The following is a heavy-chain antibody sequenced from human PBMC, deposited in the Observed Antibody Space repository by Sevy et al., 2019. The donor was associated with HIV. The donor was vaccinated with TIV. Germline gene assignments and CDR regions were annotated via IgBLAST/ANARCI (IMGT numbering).Heavy chain of an antibody. J-gene: IGHJ5*02. CDR3: ARETDNSARWLDL. Sequence: GGSLRLSCAASGFTFNFHGMHWVRQAPGKGLEWVAFIWPDGSNKYMADSVKGRFTISRDNSKNTLFLQMNSLTVEDTAVYYWARETDNSARWLDLWGQGTLVTVSS. D-gene: IGHD4-4*01. CDR2: IWPDGSNK. V-gene: IGHV3-30*02. CDR1: GFTFNFHG.